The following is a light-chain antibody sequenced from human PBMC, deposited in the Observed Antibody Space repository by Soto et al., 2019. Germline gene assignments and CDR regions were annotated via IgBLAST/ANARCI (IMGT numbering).Light chain of an antibody. J-gene: IGKJ1*01. Sequence: DIEMTQSPSTLSASLGDRGTLTCRASQGISSDLAWYQQKPGQVPRLLIYGASTRASGVPSRFSGSGSGTEFTLTISSLQSEDFAVYYCQQCRSSPLTFGEGTKVELK. CDR3: QQCRSSPLT. CDR2: GAS. CDR1: QGISSD. V-gene: IGKV3-15*01.